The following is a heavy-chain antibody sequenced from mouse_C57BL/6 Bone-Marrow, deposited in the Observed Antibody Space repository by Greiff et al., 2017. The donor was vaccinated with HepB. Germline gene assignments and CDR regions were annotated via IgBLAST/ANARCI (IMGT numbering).Heavy chain of an antibody. Sequence: VKLQQSGAELARPGASVKLSCKASGYTFTSYGISWVKQRTGQGLEWIGEIYPRSGNTYYNEKFKGKATLTADKSSSTAYMELRSLTSEDSAVYFCARCDTTVVAEDYWGQGTTLTVSS. CDR1: GYTFTSYG. J-gene: IGHJ2*01. D-gene: IGHD1-1*01. CDR2: IYPRSGNT. V-gene: IGHV1-81*01. CDR3: ARCDTTVVAEDY.